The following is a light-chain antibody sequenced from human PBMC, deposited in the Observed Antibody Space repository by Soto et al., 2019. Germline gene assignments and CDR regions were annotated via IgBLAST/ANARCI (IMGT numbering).Light chain of an antibody. V-gene: IGKV3-11*01. CDR1: QTISSRY. Sequence: EIVMTQSPGTLSLSPVERATLSCMASQTISSRYLTWYQHKPGQAPRLLIYLTSNRATGIPARFSGSGSGTDFTLTISSLEPEDSAVYYCHQRQSWPRTFGQGTKVDIK. J-gene: IGKJ1*01. CDR2: LTS. CDR3: HQRQSWPRT.